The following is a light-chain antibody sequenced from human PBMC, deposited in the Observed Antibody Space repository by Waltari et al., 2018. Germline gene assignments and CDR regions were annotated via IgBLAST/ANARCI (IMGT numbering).Light chain of an antibody. Sequence: EVVLTQSPGTLSSSPGERATLACRASQSVGTSLAWYQQKPGQAPRLLIFGASHRATGIPDRFSGSGSGTDFSLTISRLEPEDFAVYYCQHYVRLPATFGRGTKVEI. J-gene: IGKJ1*01. V-gene: IGKV3-20*01. CDR1: QSVGTS. CDR2: GAS. CDR3: QHYVRLPAT.